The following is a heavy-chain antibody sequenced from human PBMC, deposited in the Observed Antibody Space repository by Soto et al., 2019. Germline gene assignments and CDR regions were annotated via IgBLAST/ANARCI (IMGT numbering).Heavy chain of an antibody. D-gene: IGHD4-17*01. CDR3: ARSLTTAAFDS. CDR1: GGSISRGGHY. J-gene: IGHJ4*02. CDR2: IYPSGSS. V-gene: IGHV4-31*03. Sequence: SETLSLTCTVSGGSISRGGHYWNWIRQRPGKGLEWIGYIYPSGSSYYKPSLRNRVSISVNTSKNQVSLPLNSVTDADTAVYYRARSLTTAAFDSRGQGARGT.